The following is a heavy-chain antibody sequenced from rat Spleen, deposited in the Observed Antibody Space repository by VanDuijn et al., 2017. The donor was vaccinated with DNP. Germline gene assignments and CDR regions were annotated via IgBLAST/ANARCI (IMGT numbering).Heavy chain of an antibody. CDR1: GYSITSNY. CDR3: ASSYGYTYYFDY. V-gene: IGHV3-1*01. Sequence: EVQLQESGPGLVKPSQSLSLTCSVTGYSITSNYWGWIRKFPGNKMEWIGHISYSGSTSYNPSFKSRISLTRDTSKNQFFLHLNSVTTEDTATYYCASSYGYTYYFDYWGQGVMVTVSS. CDR2: ISYSGST. J-gene: IGHJ2*01. D-gene: IGHD1-9*01.